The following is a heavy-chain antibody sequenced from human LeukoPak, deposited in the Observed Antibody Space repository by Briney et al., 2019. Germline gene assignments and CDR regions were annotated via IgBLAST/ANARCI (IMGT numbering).Heavy chain of an antibody. J-gene: IGHJ4*02. D-gene: IGHD5-12*01. Sequence: SETLSLTCSVSGVSISGYYWSRIRQPPGRGLEWIGYIFYSGSTNYNPSLKSRVTISIDTSKNQFSLKLSSVTAADTAVYYCASIGYDPDYWGQGTLVTVSS. CDR1: GVSISGYY. CDR3: ASIGYDPDY. V-gene: IGHV4-59*08. CDR2: IFYSGST.